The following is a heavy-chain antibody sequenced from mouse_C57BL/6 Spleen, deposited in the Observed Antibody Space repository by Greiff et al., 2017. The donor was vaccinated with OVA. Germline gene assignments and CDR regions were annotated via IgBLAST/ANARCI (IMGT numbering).Heavy chain of an antibody. V-gene: IGHV1-82*01. CDR3: ARVTTVVAVDY. D-gene: IGHD1-1*01. CDR1: GYAFSSSW. Sequence: VKLMESGPELVKPGASVKISCKASGYAFSSSWMNWVKQRPGKGLEWIGRIYPGDGDTNYNGKFKGKATLTADKSSSTAYMQLSSLTSEDSAVYFCARVTTVVAVDYWGQGTTLTVSS. CDR2: IYPGDGDT. J-gene: IGHJ2*01.